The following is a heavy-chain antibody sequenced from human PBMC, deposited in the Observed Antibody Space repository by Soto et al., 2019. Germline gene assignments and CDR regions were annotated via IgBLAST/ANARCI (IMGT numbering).Heavy chain of an antibody. CDR2: GSYSGTT. V-gene: IGHV4-61*01. CDR1: GVSVSSGSFY. J-gene: IGHJ4*02. Sequence: QVQLQESGPGLVKPSETLSLTCTVSGVSVSSGSFYWAWIRQPPGKGLEWIGFGSYSGTTNYKPSLKSRVTISVDTSRSQISLKVSSLTAADTAVYYCARGATVTQYDYWAREPWSPSPQ. CDR3: ARGATVTQYDY. D-gene: IGHD4-17*01.